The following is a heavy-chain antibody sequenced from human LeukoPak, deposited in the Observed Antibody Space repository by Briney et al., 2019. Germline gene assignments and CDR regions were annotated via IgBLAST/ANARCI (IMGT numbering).Heavy chain of an antibody. CDR1: GFAVSARP. D-gene: IGHD3-9*01. CDR3: ARDKGDINS. J-gene: IGHJ4*02. CDR2: ISSSGSTI. V-gene: IGHV3-11*01. Sequence: GGSLRLSCEASGFAVSARPMSWVRQAPGKGLEWVSYISSSGSTIYYADSVKGRFTISRDNAKNSLYLQMNSLRAEDTAVYYCARDKGDINSWGQGTLVTVSS.